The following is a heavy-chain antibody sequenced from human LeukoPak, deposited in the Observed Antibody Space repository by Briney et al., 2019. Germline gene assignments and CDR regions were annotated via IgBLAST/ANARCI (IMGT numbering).Heavy chain of an antibody. J-gene: IGHJ4*02. D-gene: IGHD2-15*01. Sequence: GGSLRLSCAASGFTFSNYNMIWVRQAPGKGLEWVSSIISSSTYIYYADSVKGRFTISRDNAKNSLYLQMNSLTVEDTAIYYCAKGSISGVVLVPATCAPNDYWGQGTLVTVSS. CDR3: AKGSISGVVLVPATCAPNDY. CDR1: GFTFSNYN. CDR2: IISSSTYI. V-gene: IGHV3-21*04.